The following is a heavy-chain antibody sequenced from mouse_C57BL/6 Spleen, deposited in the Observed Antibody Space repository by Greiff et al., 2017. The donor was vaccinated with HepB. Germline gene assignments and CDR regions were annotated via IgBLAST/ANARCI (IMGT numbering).Heavy chain of an antibody. D-gene: IGHD1-1*01. Sequence: EVMLVESGEGLVKPGGSLKLSCAASGFTFSSYAMSWVRQTPEKRLEWVAYISSGGDYIYYADTVKGRFTISRDNARNTLYLQMSSLKSEDTAMYYCTRGAITTVVAPFDYWGQGTTLTVSS. CDR1: GFTFSSYA. V-gene: IGHV5-9-1*02. J-gene: IGHJ2*01. CDR2: ISSGGDYI. CDR3: TRGAITTVVAPFDY.